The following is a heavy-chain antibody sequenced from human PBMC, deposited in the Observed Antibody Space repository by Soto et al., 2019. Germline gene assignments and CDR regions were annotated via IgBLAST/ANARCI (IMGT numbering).Heavy chain of an antibody. D-gene: IGHD4-17*01. J-gene: IGHJ6*03. CDR1: GFTFSSYG. CDR3: ARARRETTVTTNYYYYYMDV. Sequence: QVQLVESGGGVVQPGRSLRLSCAASGFTFSSYGMHWVRQAPGKGLEWVAVIWYDGSNKYYADSVKGRFTISRDNSKNTLYLQMNSRRAEDTAVYYCARARRETTVTTNYYYYYMDVWGKGTTVTVSS. CDR2: IWYDGSNK. V-gene: IGHV3-33*01.